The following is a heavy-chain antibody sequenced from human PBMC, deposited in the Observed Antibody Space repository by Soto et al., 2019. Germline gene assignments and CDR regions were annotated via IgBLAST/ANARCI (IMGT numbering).Heavy chain of an antibody. Sequence: ASVKVSCKASGGTFSSYAISWVRQAPGQGLEWMGGIIPIFGTANYAQKFQGRVTITADESTSTAYMELSSLRSEDTAVYYCARETYSKDYYYGMDVWGQGTTVTVSS. V-gene: IGHV1-69*13. J-gene: IGHJ6*02. CDR2: IIPIFGTA. CDR3: ARETYSKDYYYGMDV. D-gene: IGHD4-4*01. CDR1: GGTFSSYA.